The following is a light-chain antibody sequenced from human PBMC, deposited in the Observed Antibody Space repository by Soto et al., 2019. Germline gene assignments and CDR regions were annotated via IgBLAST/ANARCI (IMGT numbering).Light chain of an antibody. CDR1: SSDVGGYNY. CDR3: RSFTSAYTFV. V-gene: IGLV2-14*01. Sequence: QSALAQPASVSGSPGQSIAISCTGTSSDVGGYNYVSWYQQHPGKAPKLLISEVSIRPSGVSDRFSGSKSGNTASLTISGLQTEDEADYYCRSFTSAYTFVFGSGTKLTVL. CDR2: EVS. J-gene: IGLJ1*01.